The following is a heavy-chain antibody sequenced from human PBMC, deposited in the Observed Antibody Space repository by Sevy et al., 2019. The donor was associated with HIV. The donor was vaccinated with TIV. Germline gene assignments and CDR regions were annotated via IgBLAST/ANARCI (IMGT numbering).Heavy chain of an antibody. V-gene: IGHV1-69*13. Sequence: ASVKVSCKASGGTFGTYSLSWLRQAPGQGFEWKGGIIPIFHSANYAQNFQGRVTITADESTSTAYMELSSLRPEDSAVYYCARDRDITFGGGDAFDIWGHGTMVTVSS. CDR1: GGTFGTYS. CDR2: IIPIFHSA. D-gene: IGHD3-16*01. CDR3: ARDRDITFGGGDAFDI. J-gene: IGHJ3*02.